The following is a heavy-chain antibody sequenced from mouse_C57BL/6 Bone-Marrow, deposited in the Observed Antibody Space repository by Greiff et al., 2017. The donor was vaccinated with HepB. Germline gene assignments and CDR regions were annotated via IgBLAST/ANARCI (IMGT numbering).Heavy chain of an antibody. D-gene: IGHD1-1*01. J-gene: IGHJ1*03. V-gene: IGHV1-77*01. CDR2: IGPGSGST. CDR1: GYTFTDYY. CDR3: ARSLYYYGSSYWYFDV. Sequence: VQLQQSGAELVKPGASVKISCKASGYTFTDYYIHWVKQRPGQGLEWIGKIGPGSGSTYYNEKFKGKATLTADKSSSTAYMQLSSLTSEDSAVYFCARSLYYYGSSYWYFDVWGTGTTVTVSS.